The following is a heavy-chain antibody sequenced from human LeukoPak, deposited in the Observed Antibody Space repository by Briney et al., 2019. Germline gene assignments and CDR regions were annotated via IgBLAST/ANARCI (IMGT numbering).Heavy chain of an antibody. D-gene: IGHD2-15*01. CDR2: ISSSGSTI. Sequence: PGGSLRLSCAASGFTFSSYEMNWVRQAPGKGLEALSYISSSGSTIYYADSVKGRFTISRDNAKNSLYLQMNSLRAEDTAVYYCARDGGGYCSGGSCYSVSYYGMDVWGKGTTVTVSS. CDR3: ARDGGGYCSGGSCYSVSYYGMDV. CDR1: GFTFSSYE. J-gene: IGHJ6*04. V-gene: IGHV3-48*03.